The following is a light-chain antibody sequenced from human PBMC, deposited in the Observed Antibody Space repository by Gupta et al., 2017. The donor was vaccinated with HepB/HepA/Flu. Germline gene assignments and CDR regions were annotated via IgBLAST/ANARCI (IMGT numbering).Light chain of an antibody. J-gene: IGKJ3*01. Sequence: DVVLTQSPLSLPVTIGQPASIYCRSSQSLLYSDGNTYLSWYQQRPGQSPRRLMYEVSKRDSGVPDRFSGSGSGTYFTLKISRVEAEDVGVYYCMQGTHAGFTFGPGTKVAIK. V-gene: IGKV2-30*01. CDR3: MQGTHAGFT. CDR2: EVS. CDR1: QSLLYSDGNTY.